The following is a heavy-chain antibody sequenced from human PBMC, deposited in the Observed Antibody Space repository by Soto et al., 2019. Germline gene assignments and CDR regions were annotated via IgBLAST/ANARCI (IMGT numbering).Heavy chain of an antibody. D-gene: IGHD3-10*01. CDR1: GFTLSGRS. Sequence: EVQLVESGGGLVQPGGSLRLSCAASGFTLSGRSMHWVRQAPGKGLVWVSGIDNAGTDSTYADSVKGRFTSSRDNAKNILYLPMNSLRVEDTAVYYCARGWFGPDVWGKGTMVTVSS. CDR3: ARGWFGPDV. V-gene: IGHV3-74*01. J-gene: IGHJ6*04. CDR2: IDNAGTDS.